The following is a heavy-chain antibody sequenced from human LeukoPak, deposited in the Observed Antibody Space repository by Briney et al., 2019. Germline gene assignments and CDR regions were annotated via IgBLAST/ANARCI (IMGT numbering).Heavy chain of an antibody. Sequence: GGALRLSCAASVWTFSRYSMNWDGQAAGKGLEGVESINSSRSYIYYADSVKGRFTISRDNAKNSLYLQMNSLRAEDTAVYYCARAFIGAKSDFWSGYYFYWGQGTLVTVSS. J-gene: IGHJ4*02. CDR1: VWTFSRYS. V-gene: IGHV3-21*01. D-gene: IGHD3-3*01. CDR2: INSSRSYI. CDR3: ARAFIGAKSDFWSGYYFY.